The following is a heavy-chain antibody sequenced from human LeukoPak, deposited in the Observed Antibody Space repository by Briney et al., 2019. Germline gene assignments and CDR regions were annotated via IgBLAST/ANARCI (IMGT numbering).Heavy chain of an antibody. CDR2: IIPIFGTA. D-gene: IGHD4-11*01. Sequence: SSVKVSCKASGGTFSSYAISWVRQAPGQGLEWMGRIIPIFGTANYAQKFQGRVTITTDESTSTAYMELSSLRSEDTAVYYCARDDLGYTNCLAYWGQGTLVAVSS. J-gene: IGHJ4*02. CDR1: GGTFSSYA. V-gene: IGHV1-69*05. CDR3: ARDDLGYTNCLAY.